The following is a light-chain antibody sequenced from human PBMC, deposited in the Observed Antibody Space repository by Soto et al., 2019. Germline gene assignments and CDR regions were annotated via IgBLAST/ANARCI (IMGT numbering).Light chain of an antibody. J-gene: IGLJ1*01. V-gene: IGLV1-44*01. Sequence: QSVLAQSPSASGTPGQRVTISCSGSSSNIGSNTVNWYQQLPGTAPKLLIYSNDQRPSGVPDRFSASKSGTSASLAISGLQSEDEADYYCAAWDDSLNGSVFGTGP. CDR3: AAWDDSLNGSV. CDR1: SSNIGSNT. CDR2: SND.